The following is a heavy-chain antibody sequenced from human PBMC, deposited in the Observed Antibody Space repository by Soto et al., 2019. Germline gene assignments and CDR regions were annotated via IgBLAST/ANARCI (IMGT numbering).Heavy chain of an antibody. J-gene: IGHJ6*02. CDR3: ARDRGDYGDYVYYYYGMDV. V-gene: IGHV3-30-3*01. CDR1: GFTFSSYA. Sequence: QVQLVESGGGVVQPGRSLRLSCAASGFTFSSYAMHWVRQAPGKGLEWVAVISYDGSNKYYADSVKGRFTISRDNSKNTLYLQMNRLRAEDTAVYYCARDRGDYGDYVYYYYGMDVWGQGTTVNVSS. D-gene: IGHD4-17*01. CDR2: ISYDGSNK.